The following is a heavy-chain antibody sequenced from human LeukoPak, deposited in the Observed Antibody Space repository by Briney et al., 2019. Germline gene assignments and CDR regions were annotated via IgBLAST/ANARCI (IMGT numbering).Heavy chain of an antibody. V-gene: IGHV4-31*11. CDR2: IYYSGST. D-gene: IGHD3-3*01. J-gene: IGHJ4*02. Sequence: PSETLSLTCAVSGGSFSYYYWSWIRQHPGKGLEWIGYIYYSGSTYYNPSLKSRVTISVDTSKNQFSLKLSSVTAADTAVYYCARVYEDFDYWGQGTLVTVSS. CDR3: ARVYEDFDY. CDR1: GGSFSYYY.